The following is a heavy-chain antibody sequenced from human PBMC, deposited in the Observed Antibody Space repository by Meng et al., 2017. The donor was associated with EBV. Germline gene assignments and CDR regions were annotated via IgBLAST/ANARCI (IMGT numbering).Heavy chain of an antibody. CDR3: VRELVGGTFDY. CDR2: IIPAGGNT. V-gene: IGHV1-46*01. J-gene: IGHJ4*02. Sequence: QVQRVQPGAEVKKPGASVKVSCKASGYTFTSYYLHWVRQAPGQGLEWMGIIIPAGGNTNYEQKFRGRFTMTRDTSTSTVYMDLSILTSEDTAVYYCVRELVGGTFDYWGQGTLVTVSS. D-gene: IGHD1/OR15-1a*01. CDR1: GYTFTSYY.